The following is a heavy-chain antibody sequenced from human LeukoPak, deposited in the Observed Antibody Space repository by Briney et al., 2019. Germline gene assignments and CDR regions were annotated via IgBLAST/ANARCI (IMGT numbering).Heavy chain of an antibody. J-gene: IGHJ4*02. CDR2: IKQDGNEK. CDR1: GFTFNNYW. V-gene: IGHV3-7*03. D-gene: IGHD3-10*01. CDR3: AGGGSGTYYASSPVNY. Sequence: GGSLRLSCAASGFTFNNYWMTWVRQAPGKGLEWVANIKQDGNEKYYVGSVEGRFTISRDNAKNSLYLQMNSLRAEDTAVYFCAGGGSGTYYASSPVNYWGQGTLVTVSS.